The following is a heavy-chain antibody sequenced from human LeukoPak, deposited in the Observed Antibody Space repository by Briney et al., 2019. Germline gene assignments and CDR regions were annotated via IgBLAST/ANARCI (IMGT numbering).Heavy chain of an antibody. D-gene: IGHD6-19*01. CDR2: ISYSGIT. CDR1: GGSISGYY. J-gene: IGHJ4*02. Sequence: PSETLALTCTVSGGSISGYYWSWFRLPPGKGLEWIGQISYSGITKYNPALKSRVTVSVDTSKNQVSVNLSSVTAADTAFYYCARHRAIAGPSDHWGQGTLVTVSS. CDR3: ARHRAIAGPSDH. V-gene: IGHV4-59*08.